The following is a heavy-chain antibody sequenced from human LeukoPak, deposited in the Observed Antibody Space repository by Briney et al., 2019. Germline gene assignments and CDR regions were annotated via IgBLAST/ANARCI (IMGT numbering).Heavy chain of an antibody. V-gene: IGHV1-2*02. CDR2: INPNSGGT. CDR1: GYTFTGYY. CDR3: ARPTVSTAGMLFDY. J-gene: IGHJ4*02. D-gene: IGHD1-14*01. Sequence: GASVKVSCKASGYTFTGYYMHWVRQAPGQGLEWMGWINPNSGGTNYAQKFQGRVTMTRDTSISTAYMELSRLRSDDTAVYYCARPTVSTAGMLFDYWGQGTLVTVSS.